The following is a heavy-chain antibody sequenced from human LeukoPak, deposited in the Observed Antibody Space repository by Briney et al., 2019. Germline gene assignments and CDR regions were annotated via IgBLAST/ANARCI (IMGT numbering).Heavy chain of an antibody. D-gene: IGHD3-22*01. CDR3: ARLRYYDSSGYPLGY. Sequence: GGSLQISCQGSGSRFTSYWIGWVRRLPGKGLEWMGIIYPGDSDTRYSPSFQGQVTISADKSISTAYLQWSSLKASDTAMYYCARLRYYDSSGYPLGYWGQGTLVTVSS. CDR1: GSRFTSYW. J-gene: IGHJ4*02. CDR2: IYPGDSDT. V-gene: IGHV5-51*01.